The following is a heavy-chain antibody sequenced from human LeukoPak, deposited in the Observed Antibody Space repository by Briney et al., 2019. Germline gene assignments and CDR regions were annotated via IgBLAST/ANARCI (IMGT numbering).Heavy chain of an antibody. V-gene: IGHV4-59*01. CDR2: IYYSGST. CDR1: GGSISSYY. D-gene: IGHD6-19*01. CDR3: ARVYSSGWYSHYYYYYGMDV. J-gene: IGHJ6*02. Sequence: SETLSLTCTVSGGSISSYYWSWIRQPPGKGLECVGYIYYSGSTNYNPSLKSRVTISVDTSKNQFSLKLSPVTAADTAVYYCARVYSSGWYSHYYYYYGMDVWGQGTTVTVSS.